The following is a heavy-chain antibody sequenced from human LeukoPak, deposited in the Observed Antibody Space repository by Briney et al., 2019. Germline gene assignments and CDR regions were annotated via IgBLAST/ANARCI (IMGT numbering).Heavy chain of an antibody. V-gene: IGHV3-30-3*01. Sequence: PGRSLTPSWPPSGFTLSSYSMHWVRQAPGKGLEWVAVISYDGGNKYYADSVKGRFTISRDNSKNTLYLQMNSLRAEDTAVYYCARSSGGGSYFDYWGQGTLVTVSS. J-gene: IGHJ4*02. CDR1: GFTLSSYS. CDR2: ISYDGGNK. D-gene: IGHD3-10*01. CDR3: ARSSGGGSYFDY.